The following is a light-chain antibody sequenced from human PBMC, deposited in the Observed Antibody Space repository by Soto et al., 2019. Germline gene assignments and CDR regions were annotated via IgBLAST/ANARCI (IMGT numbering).Light chain of an antibody. CDR2: LNSDGSH. Sequence: QLVLTQSPSASASLGASVKLTCTLSSGHSNYVIAWHQQQPEKGPRYLMKLNSDGSHSKGDGIPDRFSGSSSVAERYLTISSLQSDDEADYYCQTWDTGIRVFGGGTQLTVL. CDR1: SGHSNYV. J-gene: IGLJ2*01. V-gene: IGLV4-69*01. CDR3: QTWDTGIRV.